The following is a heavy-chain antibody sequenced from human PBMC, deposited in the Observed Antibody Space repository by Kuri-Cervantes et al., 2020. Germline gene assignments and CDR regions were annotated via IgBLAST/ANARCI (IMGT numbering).Heavy chain of an antibody. CDR3: ARSHRPDYGSGSPVSPYGMDV. CDR1: GYTLTELS. Sequence: ASVKVSCKVSGYTLTELSMHWVRQAPGKGLEWMGGFDPEDGETIYAQKFQGRVTMTEDTSTDTAYMELSSLRSEDTAVYYCARSHRPDYGSGSPVSPYGMDVWGQGTTVTVSS. V-gene: IGHV1-24*01. D-gene: IGHD3-10*01. J-gene: IGHJ6*02. CDR2: FDPEDGET.